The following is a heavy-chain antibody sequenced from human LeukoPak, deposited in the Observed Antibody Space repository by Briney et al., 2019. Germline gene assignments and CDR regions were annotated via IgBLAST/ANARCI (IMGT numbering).Heavy chain of an antibody. CDR3: ARVGRSGTYYNYEYFQH. CDR2: IYSGGTT. V-gene: IGHV3-66*01. CDR1: GFTVSSNF. D-gene: IGHD3-10*01. Sequence: PGGSLRLSCAASGFTVSSNFISWVRQAPGKGLEWVSIIYSGGTTCYADSLKGRFTISRDNSKNTVYLQMNSLRAEDTAVYYCARVGRSGTYYNYEYFQHWGQGSLVTVSS. J-gene: IGHJ1*01.